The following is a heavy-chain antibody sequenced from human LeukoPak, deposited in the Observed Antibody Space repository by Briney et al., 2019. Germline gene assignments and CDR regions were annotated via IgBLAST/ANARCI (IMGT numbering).Heavy chain of an antibody. V-gene: IGHV3-11*04. J-gene: IGHJ4*02. Sequence: GGSLRLSCAASGFTFSDYYMSWIRQPPEKGLEWVSYISSSGSTIYYADSVKGRFTISRDNAKNSLYLQMNSLRAEDTAVYYCARPSKTGYSSGWYTELKYWGQGTLVTVSS. CDR1: GFTFSDYY. CDR2: ISSSGSTI. CDR3: ARPSKTGYSSGWYTELKY. D-gene: IGHD6-19*01.